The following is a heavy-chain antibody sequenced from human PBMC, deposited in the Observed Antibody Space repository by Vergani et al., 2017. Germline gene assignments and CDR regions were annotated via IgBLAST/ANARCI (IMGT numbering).Heavy chain of an antibody. J-gene: IGHJ4*02. Sequence: QVQLVQSGAEVKKPGSSVKVSCKASGGTFSSYAISWVRQAPGQGLEWMGGIIPIFGTANYAQKFQGRVTITADESTSTAYTELSSLRSEDTAVYYCARDPRYCSSTSCSGGDYWGQGTLVTVSS. CDR1: GGTFSSYA. V-gene: IGHV1-69*12. CDR3: ARDPRYCSSTSCSGGDY. D-gene: IGHD2-2*01. CDR2: IIPIFGTA.